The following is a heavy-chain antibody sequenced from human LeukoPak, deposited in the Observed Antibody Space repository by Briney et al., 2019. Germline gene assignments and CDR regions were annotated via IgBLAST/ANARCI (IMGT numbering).Heavy chain of an antibody. CDR3: ARSYSQYYYYGMDV. D-gene: IGHD1-26*01. CDR2: IYYSGST. V-gene: IGHV4-59*01. J-gene: IGHJ6*02. Sequence: SETLSLTCTVSGGSISSYYWSWIRQPPGKGLEWIGCIYYSGSTSYNPSLESRVTISVDTSKKQFSLKLNSVTAADTAVYYCARSYSQYYYYGMDVWGQGTTVTVSS. CDR1: GGSISSYY.